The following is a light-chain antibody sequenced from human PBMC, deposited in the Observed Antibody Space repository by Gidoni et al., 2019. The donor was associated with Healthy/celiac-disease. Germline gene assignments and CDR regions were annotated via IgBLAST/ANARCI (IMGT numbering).Light chain of an antibody. J-gene: IGLJ2*01. V-gene: IGLV2-14*01. CDR3: SSYTTSTPHVL. Sequence: QSALTQPASVSGSPGQSITISCTGTNSDVGGYNYVPWYQHHPGKAPKLMIYEVSNRPSGVSNRLSGSKSGNTASLTISGLQAEDEADYYCSSYTTSTPHVLFGGGTKLTVL. CDR1: NSDVGGYNY. CDR2: EVS.